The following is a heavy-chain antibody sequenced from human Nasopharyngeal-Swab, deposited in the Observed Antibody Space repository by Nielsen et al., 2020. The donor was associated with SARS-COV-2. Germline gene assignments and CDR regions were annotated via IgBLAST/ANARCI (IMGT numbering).Heavy chain of an antibody. Sequence: SETLSLTCAVYGGSFSGYYWSWIRQPPGKGLEWIGEINHSGSTNYNPSLKSRVTISVDTSKNQFSLKLSSVTAAGTAVYYCARVPGYYYYYMDVWGKGTTVTVSS. CDR1: GGSFSGYY. V-gene: IGHV4-34*01. CDR2: INHSGST. CDR3: ARVPGYYYYYMDV. J-gene: IGHJ6*03.